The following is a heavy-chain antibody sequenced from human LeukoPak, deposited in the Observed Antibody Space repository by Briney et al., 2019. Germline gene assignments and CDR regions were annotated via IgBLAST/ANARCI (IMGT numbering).Heavy chain of an antibody. CDR3: AKDRYERLKYYFDY. Sequence: GGSLRLSCAASGFTFSSYGMHWVRQAPGKGLEWVAVISYDGSNKYYADSVKGRFTISRDNSKNTLYLQMNSLRAEDTAVYYCAKDRYERLKYYFDYWGQGTLVTVSS. V-gene: IGHV3-30*18. J-gene: IGHJ4*02. CDR1: GFTFSSYG. D-gene: IGHD1-1*01. CDR2: ISYDGSNK.